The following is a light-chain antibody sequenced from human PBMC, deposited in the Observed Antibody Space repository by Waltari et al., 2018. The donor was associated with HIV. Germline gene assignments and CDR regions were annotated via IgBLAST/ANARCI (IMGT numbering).Light chain of an antibody. V-gene: IGKV2-30*01. J-gene: IGKJ1*01. Sequence: EAVLTQSPVSLSVALGRPASISCRSSQSLIYTDGNTYLNWFHQRPGQSPRRLIYKISNRDSGVPDRFSGSGSVTEFTLHISRVEAEDVGIFYCMQSTHWPGTFGQGTKVEFQ. CDR1: QSLIYTDGNTY. CDR3: MQSTHWPGT. CDR2: KIS.